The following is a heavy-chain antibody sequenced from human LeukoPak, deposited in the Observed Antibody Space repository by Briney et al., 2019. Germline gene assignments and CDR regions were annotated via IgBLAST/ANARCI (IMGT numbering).Heavy chain of an antibody. CDR1: GSTFISDS. V-gene: IGHV3-21*01. Sequence: GESLKISCAASGSTFISDSINWVRQAPGKGLEWVSSISVRSNYIYYADSVRGRFSISRDDARDSLYLQMNSLRAEDTAVYYCVRLRRNSDTSGFYYYYDYWGQGTLVTVSS. D-gene: IGHD3-22*01. J-gene: IGHJ4*02. CDR3: VRLRRNSDTSGFYYYYDY. CDR2: ISVRSNYI.